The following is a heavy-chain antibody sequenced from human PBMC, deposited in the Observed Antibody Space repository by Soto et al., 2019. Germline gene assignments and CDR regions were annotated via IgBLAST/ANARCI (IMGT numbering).Heavy chain of an antibody. CDR3: ARGAADYGNAFDI. V-gene: IGHV4-31*03. J-gene: IGHJ3*02. CDR2: IYYSGNT. CDR1: GGSITRGGYY. Sequence: QVQLQESGPGLVKPSQTLSLTCTVSGGSITRGGYYWTWIRQFPGQGLEWLAHIYYSGNTYYNPSPKSRLSISQDTSTNQFSLSLTSVTAADTAVYYCARGAADYGNAFDIWGQGTLVTVSS. D-gene: IGHD4-17*01.